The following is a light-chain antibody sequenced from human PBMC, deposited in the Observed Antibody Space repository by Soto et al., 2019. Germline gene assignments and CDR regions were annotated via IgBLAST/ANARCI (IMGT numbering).Light chain of an antibody. Sequence: DIQLTQSPSFLSASVGDRVTMTCRASQGISTYLAWYQQKPGKAPKLLIYAASTLQSEVPSRFSGSGSGTEFALAISSLQPEDFETYYCQQLITYHQKFGQGTKVDI. CDR3: QQLITYHQK. CDR2: AAS. V-gene: IGKV1-9*01. J-gene: IGKJ1*01. CDR1: QGISTY.